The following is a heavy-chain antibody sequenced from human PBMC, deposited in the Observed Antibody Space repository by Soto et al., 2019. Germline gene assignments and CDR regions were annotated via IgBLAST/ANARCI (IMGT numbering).Heavy chain of an antibody. CDR3: AREEGFTIFGVAALYGMDV. CDR1: GGSISSGGYY. V-gene: IGHV4-61*08. J-gene: IGHJ6*02. D-gene: IGHD3-3*01. CDR2: IYTSGST. Sequence: SETLSLTCTVSGGSISSGGYYWSWIRQHPGKGLEWIGYIYTSGSTNYNPSLKSRVTMSVDTSKNQFSLKLSSVTAADTAVYYCAREEGFTIFGVAALYGMDVWGQGTTVTVSS.